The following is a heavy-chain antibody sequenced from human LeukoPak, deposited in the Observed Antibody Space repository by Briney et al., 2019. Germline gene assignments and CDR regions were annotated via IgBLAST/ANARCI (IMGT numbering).Heavy chain of an antibody. CDR2: IIPIFGTA. CDR3: ARAPYYYDSSGYRGAFDI. J-gene: IGHJ3*02. Sequence: ASVKVSCKPSGGTFSSYAISWVRQAPGQGLEWMGGIIPIFGTANYAQKFQGRVTITADESTSTAYMELSSLRSEDTAVYYCARAPYYYDSSGYRGAFDIWGQGTMVTVSS. D-gene: IGHD3-22*01. CDR1: GGTFSSYA. V-gene: IGHV1-69*13.